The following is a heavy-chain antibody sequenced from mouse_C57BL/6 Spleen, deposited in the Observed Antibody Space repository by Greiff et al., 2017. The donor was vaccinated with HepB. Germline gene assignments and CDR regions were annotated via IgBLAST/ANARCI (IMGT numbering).Heavy chain of an antibody. CDR1: GYTFTSYW. V-gene: IGHV1-72*01. CDR2: IDPNSGGT. D-gene: IGHD2-12*01. Sequence: QVHVKQPGAELVKPGASVKLSCKASGYTFTSYWMHWVKQRPGRGLEWIGRIDPNSGGTKYNEKFKSKATLTVDKPSSTAYMQLSSLTSEDSAVYYCATSDYMGYWGQGTTLTVSS. J-gene: IGHJ2*01. CDR3: ATSDYMGY.